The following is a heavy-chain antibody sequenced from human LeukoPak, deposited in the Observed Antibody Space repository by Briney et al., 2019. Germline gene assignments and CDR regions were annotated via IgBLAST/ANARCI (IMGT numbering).Heavy chain of an antibody. J-gene: IGHJ3*01. D-gene: IGHD6-13*01. Sequence: GGSLRLSCAASGFTFSSYAMSRVRQAAGKGLEWVSAIYGSGGSTYYADSVKGRFTISRDNSKNTLYLQMNSLRADDTAVYYCAKDIEPISSSWDASDVWGQGTMVTVSS. CDR3: AKDIEPISSSWDASDV. CDR1: GFTFSSYA. V-gene: IGHV3-23*01. CDR2: IYGSGGST.